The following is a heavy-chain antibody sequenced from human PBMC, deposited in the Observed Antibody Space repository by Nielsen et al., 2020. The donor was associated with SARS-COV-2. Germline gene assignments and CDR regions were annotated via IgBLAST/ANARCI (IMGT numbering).Heavy chain of an antibody. CDR1: GGSFSGYY. D-gene: IGHD6-13*01. CDR2: INHSGST. V-gene: IGHV4-34*01. CDR3: ARGHKGAAAGYYFDY. J-gene: IGHJ4*02. Sequence: SETLSLTCAVYGGSFSGYYWSWIRQPPGKGLEWIGEINHSGSTNYNPSLKSRVTISVDTSKNQFSLKLSSVTAADTAVYYCARGHKGAAAGYYFDYWGQGTPVTVSS.